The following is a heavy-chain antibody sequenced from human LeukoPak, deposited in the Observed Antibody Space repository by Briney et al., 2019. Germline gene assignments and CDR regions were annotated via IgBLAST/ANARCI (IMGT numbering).Heavy chain of an antibody. CDR3: ATDSAVIGPHTTERGPFDY. J-gene: IGHJ4*02. D-gene: IGHD3-16*02. Sequence: ASVTVSCKVSGYTLTELSMHWVRQAPGKGLEWMGGFDPEDGGTIYAQKFQGRVTMTEDTSTDTAYMELSSLRSEDTAVYYCATDSAVIGPHTTERGPFDYWGQGTLVTVSS. V-gene: IGHV1-24*01. CDR1: GYTLTELS. CDR2: FDPEDGGT.